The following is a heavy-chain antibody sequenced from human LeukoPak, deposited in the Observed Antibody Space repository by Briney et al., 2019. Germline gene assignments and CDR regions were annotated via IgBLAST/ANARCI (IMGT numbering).Heavy chain of an antibody. D-gene: IGHD3-22*01. CDR1: GGSISSYY. J-gene: IGHJ4*02. Sequence: SETLSLTCTVSGGSISSYYWSWIRQPPGKGLEWIGYIYYSGSTNYNPSLKSRVTISVDTSKNQFSLKLSSVTAADTAVYYCARVDGYDSSGYYYDYWGQGTLVTVSS. V-gene: IGHV4-59*01. CDR2: IYYSGST. CDR3: ARVDGYDSSGYYYDY.